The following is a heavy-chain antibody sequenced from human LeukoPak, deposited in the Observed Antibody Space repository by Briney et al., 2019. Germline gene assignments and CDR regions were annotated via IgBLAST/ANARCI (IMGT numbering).Heavy chain of an antibody. CDR3: AKDLRVVGESSAGPLDH. V-gene: IGHV3-23*01. D-gene: IGHD2-15*01. J-gene: IGHJ4*02. CDR2: ISGSGYTI. Sequence: AGGSLRLSCAASGFIFSTYAISWVRQASGRGLECVASISGSGYTIYHADSVKGRFTISRDNSKNTLYLQVNSLRAEDTAIYYCAKDLRVVGESSAGPLDHWGQGTLVTVSS. CDR1: GFIFSTYA.